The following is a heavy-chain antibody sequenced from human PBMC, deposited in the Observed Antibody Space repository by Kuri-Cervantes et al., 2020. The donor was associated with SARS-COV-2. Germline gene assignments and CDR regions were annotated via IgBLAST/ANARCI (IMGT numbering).Heavy chain of an antibody. V-gene: IGHV4-30-2*01. J-gene: IGHJ6*03. CDR2: IYHSGST. CDR1: GGSISSGGYY. D-gene: IGHD3-16*01. CDR3: ARDLWGSPGYMDV. Sequence: LRLSCTVSGGSISSGGYYWSWIRQPPGKGLEWIGYIYHSGSTYYNPSLKSRVTISVDRSRNQFSLKLSSVTAADTAVYYCARDLWGSPGYMDVWGKGTTVTVSS.